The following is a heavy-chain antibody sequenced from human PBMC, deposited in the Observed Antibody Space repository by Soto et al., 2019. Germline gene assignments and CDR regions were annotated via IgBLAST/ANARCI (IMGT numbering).Heavy chain of an antibody. V-gene: IGHV3-30*18. Sequence: QVQLVESGGGVVQPGRSLRLSCAASGFTFSSYGMHWVRQAPGKGLEWVAVISYDGSNKYYADSVKGRFTISRDNSKKTRYLQMTSLRAEDTAVYYCAKETYSGPLDYWGQGTLVTVSS. CDR3: AKETYSGPLDY. CDR1: GFTFSSYG. D-gene: IGHD2-15*01. J-gene: IGHJ4*02. CDR2: ISYDGSNK.